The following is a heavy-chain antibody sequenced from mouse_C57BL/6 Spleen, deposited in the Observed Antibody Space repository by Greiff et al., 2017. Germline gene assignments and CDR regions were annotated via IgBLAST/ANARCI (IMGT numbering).Heavy chain of an antibody. D-gene: IGHD2-4*01. CDR2: ISSGSSTI. CDR1: GFTFSDYG. Sequence: EVMLVESGGGLVKPGGSLKLSCAASGFTFSDYGMHWVRQAPEKGLEWVAYISSGSSTIYYADTVKGRSTISRDNAKNTLFLQMTSLRSEDTAMYYCARHYDYDAWFAYWGQGTLVTVSA. CDR3: ARHYDYDAWFAY. J-gene: IGHJ3*01. V-gene: IGHV5-17*01.